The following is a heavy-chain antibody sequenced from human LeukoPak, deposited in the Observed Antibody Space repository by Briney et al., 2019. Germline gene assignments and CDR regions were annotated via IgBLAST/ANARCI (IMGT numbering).Heavy chain of an antibody. Sequence: GESLKISCKGSGYSFTSYWIGWVRQATGQGLEWMGWMNPNSGNTGYAQKFQGRVTMTRNTSISTAYMELSSLRSEDTTVYYCARIRGQWLARGGWFDPWGQGTLVTVSS. J-gene: IGHJ5*02. CDR2: MNPNSGNT. V-gene: IGHV1-8*02. CDR3: ARIRGQWLARGGWFDP. D-gene: IGHD6-19*01. CDR1: GYSFTSYW.